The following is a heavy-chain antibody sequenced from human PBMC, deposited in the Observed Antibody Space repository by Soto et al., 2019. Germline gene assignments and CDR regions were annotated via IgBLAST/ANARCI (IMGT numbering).Heavy chain of an antibody. D-gene: IGHD6-19*01. CDR3: AKTPPTLYSSGWPYCFDY. CDR2: ISWNSGSI. J-gene: IGHJ4*02. CDR1: EFTFDDYA. V-gene: IGHV3-9*01. Sequence: GGSLRLSCAASEFTFDDYAMHWVRPAPGKGLEWVSGISWNSGSIGYADSVKGRFTISRDNAKNSLYLQMNSLRAEDTALYYCAKTPPTLYSSGWPYCFDYWGQGTLVTVSS.